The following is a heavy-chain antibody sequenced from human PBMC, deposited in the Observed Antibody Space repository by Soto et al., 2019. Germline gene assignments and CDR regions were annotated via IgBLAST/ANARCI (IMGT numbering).Heavy chain of an antibody. CDR1: GGSVSSRSHF. V-gene: IGHV4-61*01. J-gene: IGHJ5*02. CDR3: ARYDAESGSNKLDP. CDR2: IYYTGNT. Sequence: QVQLQESGPGVVKPSDTLSVTCTVSGGSVSSRSHFCSWIRQPPGGGLQWIGYIYYTGNTHYSPSLKSRATLSVDTSRNQFSLRLTSVTAADTAIYYCARYDAESGSNKLDPWGQGTLVTVSS. D-gene: IGHD5-12*01.